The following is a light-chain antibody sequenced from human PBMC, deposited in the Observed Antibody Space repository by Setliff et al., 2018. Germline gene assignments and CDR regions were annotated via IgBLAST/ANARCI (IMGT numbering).Light chain of an antibody. CDR3: SSYTSSSIFEV. CDR1: SSDVGGYNS. Sequence: QSVLTQPPSASGSPGQSVTISCTGTSSDVGGYNSVSWYQQHPGKAPKLMIYDVSNRPSGVSNRFSGSKSGNTASLTISGLQAEDEADYYCSSYTSSSIFEVFGTGTKVTVL. J-gene: IGLJ1*01. V-gene: IGLV2-14*03. CDR2: DVS.